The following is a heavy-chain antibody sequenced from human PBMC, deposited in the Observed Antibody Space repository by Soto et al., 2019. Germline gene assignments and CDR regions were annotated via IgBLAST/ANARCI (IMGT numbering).Heavy chain of an antibody. J-gene: IGHJ5*02. CDR3: AKEAWQQQLTPLSWFDP. CDR1: GFTFSSYA. Sequence: PGGSLRLSCAASGFTFSSYAMSWVRQAPGKGLEWVSAISGSGGSTYYADSVEGRFTISRDNSKNTPYLQMNSLRAEDTAVYYCAKEAWQQQLTPLSWFDPWGQGTLVTVSS. CDR2: ISGSGGST. V-gene: IGHV3-23*01. D-gene: IGHD6-13*01.